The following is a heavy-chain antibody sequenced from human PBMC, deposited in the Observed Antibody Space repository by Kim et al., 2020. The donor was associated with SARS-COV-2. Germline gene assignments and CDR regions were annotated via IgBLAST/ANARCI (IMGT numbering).Heavy chain of an antibody. CDR2: TYYSGST. J-gene: IGHJ4*02. V-gene: IGHV4-59*01. CDR3: ARRTSYTSGFTY. D-gene: IGHD5-12*01. Sequence: SETLSLTCSVSGGSISGYYWNWIRQPPGKGLEWIGYTYYSGSTNYNPSLKSRVTISLVTSKNQLSLKLSSVTAADTAVYYCARRTSYTSGFTYWGQGTLVTISS. CDR1: GGSISGYY.